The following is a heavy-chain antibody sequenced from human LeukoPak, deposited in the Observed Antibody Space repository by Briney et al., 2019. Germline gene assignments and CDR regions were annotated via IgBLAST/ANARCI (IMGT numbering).Heavy chain of an antibody. Sequence: KPSETLSLTCTVSGGSISSYYWSWIRQPPGKGLEWIGYIYYSGSTNYNPSLKSRVTISVDTSKNQFSLKLSSVTAADTAVYYCAGCTNGVCYRHYYYGMDVWGQGTTVTVSS. J-gene: IGHJ6*02. CDR3: AGCTNGVCYRHYYYGMDV. CDR2: IYYSGST. CDR1: GGSISSYY. V-gene: IGHV4-59*01. D-gene: IGHD2-8*01.